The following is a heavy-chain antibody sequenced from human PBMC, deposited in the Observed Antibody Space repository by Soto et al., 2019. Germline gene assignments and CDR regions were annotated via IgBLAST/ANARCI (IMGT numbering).Heavy chain of an antibody. CDR3: ARDRRSYYSDGSGLDF. CDR1: GGSISSYY. V-gene: IGHV4-59*12. CDR2: IYYSGST. D-gene: IGHD3-22*01. Sequence: SETLSLTCTVSGGSISSYYWSWIRQPPGKGLEWIGYIYYSGSTNYNPSLKSRVTISVDTSKNQFSLKLTSATAADTAVYYCARDRRSYYSDGSGLDFWGQGTLVTSPQ. J-gene: IGHJ4*02.